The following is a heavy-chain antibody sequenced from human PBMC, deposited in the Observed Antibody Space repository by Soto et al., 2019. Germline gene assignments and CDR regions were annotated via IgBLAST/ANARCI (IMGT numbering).Heavy chain of an antibody. D-gene: IGHD3-22*01. CDR1: GGSINSYY. J-gene: IGHJ4*02. Sequence: PSETLSLTCSVSGGSINSYYWSWFRQPPGKRLEWIGYIYYTGSTNYNPSLKSRVTISVDTSKNQFSLNLNFVTAADTAVYYCARGAYYTDSRGYDYWGQGTQVTVPQ. CDR2: IYYTGST. V-gene: IGHV4-59*01. CDR3: ARGAYYTDSRGYDY.